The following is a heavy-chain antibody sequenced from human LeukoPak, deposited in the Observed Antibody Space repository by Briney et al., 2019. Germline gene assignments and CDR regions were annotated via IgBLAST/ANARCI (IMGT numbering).Heavy chain of an antibody. D-gene: IGHD2-2*01. CDR2: ISSNGGST. Sequence: GGSLRLSCAASGFTFSSYAMHWVRQAPGKGLEYVSAISSNGGSTYYANSVKGRFTISRDNSKNTLYLQMGSLRAEDMAVYYCTRTMPYDYWGQGTLVTVSS. V-gene: IGHV3-64*01. J-gene: IGHJ4*02. CDR1: GFTFSSYA. CDR3: TRTMPYDY.